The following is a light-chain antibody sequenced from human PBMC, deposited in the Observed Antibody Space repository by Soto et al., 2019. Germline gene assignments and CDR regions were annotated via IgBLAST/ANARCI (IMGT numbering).Light chain of an antibody. CDR1: SSDVGSYNL. Sequence: QAVLTQPASVSGAPGQSITIACTGTSSDVGSYNLVSWYQQHPCKAPKLMIYEGSKRPSGVSNRFSGSKSGNTASLTISGLQAEDEADYYCFSYAGSSTFAWVFGGGPQLTV. CDR2: EGS. V-gene: IGLV2-23*03. CDR3: FSYAGSSTFAWV. J-gene: IGLJ3*02.